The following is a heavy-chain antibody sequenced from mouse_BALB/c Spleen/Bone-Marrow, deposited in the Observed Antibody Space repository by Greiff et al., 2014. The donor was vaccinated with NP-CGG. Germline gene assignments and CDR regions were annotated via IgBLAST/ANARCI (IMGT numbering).Heavy chain of an antibody. V-gene: IGHV3-8*02. CDR1: GDSITSGY. CDR2: ISYSGST. D-gene: IGHD3-2*01. CDR3: ARDSSGGILAMDY. J-gene: IGHJ4*01. Sequence: VQLQQSGPSLVKLSQTLSLTCSVTGDSITSGYWNWIRKFPGNKLEYMGYISYSGSTYYNPSLKSRISISRDISKNQYYLQLNSVTTEDTATYYCARDSSGGILAMDYWGQGTSVTVSS.